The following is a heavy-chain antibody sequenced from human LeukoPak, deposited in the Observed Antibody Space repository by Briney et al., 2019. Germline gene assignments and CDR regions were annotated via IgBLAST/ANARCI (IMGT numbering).Heavy chain of an antibody. CDR1: GFTSDDYA. Sequence: GGSLRLSCAASGFTSDDYAMHWVRQAPGKGLEWVSGISWNSGSIGYADSVKGRFTISRDNAKNSLYLQMNSLRAEDTALYYCAKRDYYYGMDVWGQGTTVTVSS. V-gene: IGHV3-9*02. CDR3: AKRDYYYGMDV. CDR2: ISWNSGSI. J-gene: IGHJ6*02.